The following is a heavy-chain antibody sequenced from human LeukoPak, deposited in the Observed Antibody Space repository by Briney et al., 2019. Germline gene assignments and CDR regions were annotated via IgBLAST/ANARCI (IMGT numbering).Heavy chain of an antibody. Sequence: PGGSLRLSCAASGFTFSSYAMSWVRQAPGKGLEGVSAISGSGGSTYYADSVKGRFTISRDNSKNTLNLQMNSLRAEDTAVYYCAKDTTAMIVGNWFDPWGQGTLVTVSS. D-gene: IGHD3-22*01. CDR1: GFTFSSYA. V-gene: IGHV3-23*01. CDR2: ISGSGGST. CDR3: AKDTTAMIVGNWFDP. J-gene: IGHJ5*02.